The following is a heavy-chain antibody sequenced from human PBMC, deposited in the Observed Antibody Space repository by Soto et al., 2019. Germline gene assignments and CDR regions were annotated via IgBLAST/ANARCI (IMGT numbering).Heavy chain of an antibody. CDR1: GVSISSRGYY. V-gene: IGHV4-39*01. D-gene: IGHD3-22*01. J-gene: IGHJ4*02. CDR2: ISYSGST. Sequence: QLQLQESGPGLVKPSETLSLTCTVSGVSISSRGYYWAWIRQPPGTGLKWIGTISYSGSTYYNPSLKSRVTISVDTSKNQFSLKLSSVTAADTAVYYCARLDSSSYYDGGKYFDHWGQGILATVSS. CDR3: ARLDSSSYYDGGKYFDH.